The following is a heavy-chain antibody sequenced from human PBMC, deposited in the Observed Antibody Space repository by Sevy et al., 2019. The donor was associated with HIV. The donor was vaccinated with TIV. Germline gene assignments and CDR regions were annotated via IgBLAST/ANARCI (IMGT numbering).Heavy chain of an antibody. CDR1: GYTFTGYY. J-gene: IGHJ4*02. D-gene: IGHD6-6*01. CDR2: INPNSGGT. Sequence: ASVKVSCKASGYTFTGYYMHWVRQAPGQGLEWMGWINPNSGGTNYEQKFQGRVTMTRETSISTAYMELSRLRSDDTAVYYCATLAARLSDEYYFDYWGQGTLVTVSS. V-gene: IGHV1-2*02. CDR3: ATLAARLSDEYYFDY.